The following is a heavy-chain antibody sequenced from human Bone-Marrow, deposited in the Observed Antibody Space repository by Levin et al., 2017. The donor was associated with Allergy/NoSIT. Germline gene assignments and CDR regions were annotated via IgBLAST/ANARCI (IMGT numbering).Heavy chain of an antibody. J-gene: IGHJ6*02. CDR3: AKALYNWNDARTRTVYYYGMDV. V-gene: IGHV3-9*01. Sequence: PGGSLRLSCAASGFTFDDYAMHWVRQAPGKGLEWVSGISWNSGSIGYADSVKGRFTISRDNAKNSLYLQMNSLRAEDTALYYCAKALYNWNDARTRTVYYYGMDVWGQGTTVTVSS. CDR1: GFTFDDYA. D-gene: IGHD1-1*01. CDR2: ISWNSGSI.